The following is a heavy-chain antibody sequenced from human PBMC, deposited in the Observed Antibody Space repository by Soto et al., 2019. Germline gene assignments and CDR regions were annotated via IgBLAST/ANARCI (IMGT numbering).Heavy chain of an antibody. CDR1: GYTFNNYG. D-gene: IGHD2-15*01. J-gene: IGHJ2*01. V-gene: IGHV1-18*01. CDR3: ARCYCSVGSCYTCWHFDL. Sequence: QVQLVQSGAEVKKPGASVKFSCKASGYTFNNYGISWVRQAPGQGLEWMGWIGPYNGNTDHAQNFQGRVTMPTDTSTNTAYMELRSLRSDDTALYYCARCYCSVGSCYTCWHFDLWGRGTLVTVSS. CDR2: IGPYNGNT.